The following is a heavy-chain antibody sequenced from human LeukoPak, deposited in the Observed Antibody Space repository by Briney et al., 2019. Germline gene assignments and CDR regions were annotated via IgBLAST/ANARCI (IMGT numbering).Heavy chain of an antibody. Sequence: GGSLRLSCAASGFTFDDYGMSWVRQAPGKGLEWVSGINWNGGSTGYADSVKGRFTISRDNAKNSLYLQMNSLRAEDTALYYCARDRRSSSWYYFDYWGQGTLVTVSS. J-gene: IGHJ4*02. D-gene: IGHD6-13*01. CDR2: INWNGGST. CDR1: GFTFDDYG. V-gene: IGHV3-20*04. CDR3: ARDRRSSSWYYFDY.